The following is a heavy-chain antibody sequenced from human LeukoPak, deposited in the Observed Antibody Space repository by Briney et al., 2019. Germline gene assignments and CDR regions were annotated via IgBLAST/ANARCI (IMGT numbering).Heavy chain of an antibody. Sequence: ASVKVSCKASGYTFTSYYMHWVRQAPGQGLEWMGIINPSGGSTSYAQKFQGRVTMTRDMSTSTVYMELSSLRSEDTAVYYCAREGDGSGSYYNDDAFDIWGQGTMVTVSS. D-gene: IGHD3-10*01. CDR2: INPSGGST. V-gene: IGHV1-46*01. CDR3: AREGDGSGSYYNDDAFDI. J-gene: IGHJ3*02. CDR1: GYTFTSYY.